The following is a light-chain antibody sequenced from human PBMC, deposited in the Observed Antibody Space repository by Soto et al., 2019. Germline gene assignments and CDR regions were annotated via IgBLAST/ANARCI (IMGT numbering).Light chain of an antibody. V-gene: IGKV1-12*01. CDR3: QQANSFPPWT. CDR2: GAS. Sequence: DIQMTQSPSSVSASVGDRVTITCRESQDINSWLAWYQQKPGKAPNLLIYGASSLQSGVPSRFSGSESGTDFTLTISNLQPEDFATYYCQQANSFPPWTFGLGTKVEIK. J-gene: IGKJ1*01. CDR1: QDINSW.